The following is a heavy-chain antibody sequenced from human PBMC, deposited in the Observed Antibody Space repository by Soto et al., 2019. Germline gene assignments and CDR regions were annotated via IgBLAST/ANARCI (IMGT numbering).Heavy chain of an antibody. J-gene: IGHJ4*02. D-gene: IGHD3-10*01. CDR2: ISGSGSYT. Sequence: EVQLLESGGGLVQPGGSLRLSCAASGFTFSGSAMNWVRQAPGKGLEWVSSISGSGSYTYYTDSVKGRFTISRDNSKNTLYLQMNNLRAEDTAVYYCAKDVHYFGSGSFDYWGQGALLTVSS. CDR1: GFTFSGSA. V-gene: IGHV3-23*01. CDR3: AKDVHYFGSGSFDY.